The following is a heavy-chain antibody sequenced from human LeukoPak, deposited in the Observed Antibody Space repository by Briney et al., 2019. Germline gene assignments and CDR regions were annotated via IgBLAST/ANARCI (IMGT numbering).Heavy chain of an antibody. J-gene: IGHJ5*02. CDR3: ATKYRFLIGDWFDP. Sequence: ASVKVSCKVSGYTLTELSIHWVRQAPGKGLEWMGGFDPEDGETIYAQKFQGRVTMTEDTSTDTAYMELSSLKSEDTAVYYCATKYRFLIGDWFDPWGQGTLVTVSS. D-gene: IGHD3-3*01. CDR1: GYTLTELS. V-gene: IGHV1-24*01. CDR2: FDPEDGET.